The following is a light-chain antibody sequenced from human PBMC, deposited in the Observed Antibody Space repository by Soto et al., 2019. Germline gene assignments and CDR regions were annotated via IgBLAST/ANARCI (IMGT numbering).Light chain of an antibody. CDR2: KVS. Sequence: DVVLTQSPLSLPVTLGQPASISCRSSRSLVHRDGIFYLIWFQQRPGQSPRRLIYKVSNRDYGVPDRFSGSGSGTDFTLEISRVEAEDVGVYYCMQGSHWPYTFGQGTKLEIK. J-gene: IGKJ2*01. V-gene: IGKV2-30*02. CDR3: MQGSHWPYT. CDR1: RSLVHRDGIFY.